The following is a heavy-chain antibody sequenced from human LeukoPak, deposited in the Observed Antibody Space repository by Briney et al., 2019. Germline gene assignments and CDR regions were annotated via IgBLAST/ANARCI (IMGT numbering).Heavy chain of an antibody. V-gene: IGHV3-15*01. CDR1: GFTFSDTW. CDR3: TTWSSQFDY. J-gene: IGHJ4*02. Sequence: GGSLRFSCAASGFTFSDTWMTWVRQAPGKGLECVGFVQSKTDGGTTDSATPVKGRFTVSRDDPKNTLYLQMNSLKTEDTAVYYCTTWSSQFDYWAQGTLVTVSS. D-gene: IGHD6-6*01. CDR2: VQSKTDGGTT.